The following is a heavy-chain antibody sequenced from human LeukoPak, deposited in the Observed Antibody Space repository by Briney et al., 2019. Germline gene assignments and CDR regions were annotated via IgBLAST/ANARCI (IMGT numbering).Heavy chain of an antibody. CDR3: AREVYSGYDKFDY. CDR1: GGTFSGYA. J-gene: IGHJ4*02. V-gene: IGHV1-69*13. Sequence: SVKVSCKASGGTFSGYAISWVRQAPGQGLEWMGGIIPIFGTANYAQKFQGRVTITADESTSTAYMELSSLRSEDTAVYYCAREVYSGYDKFDYWGQGTLVTVSS. D-gene: IGHD5-12*01. CDR2: IIPIFGTA.